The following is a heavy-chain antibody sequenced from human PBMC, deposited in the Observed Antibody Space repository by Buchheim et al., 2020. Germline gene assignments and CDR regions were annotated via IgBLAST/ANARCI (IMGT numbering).Heavy chain of an antibody. CDR3: ARYYGGNSRYFDY. D-gene: IGHD4-23*01. Sequence: QVQLVESGGGVVEPGRSLRLSCAASGFTFSSADMHWVRQAPGKGPEWVAGIWYDGTNKYYADSVKGRFTISRDKSKNTLYLQMNSLRVEDTAVYYCARYYGGNSRYFDYWGQGTL. CDR2: IWYDGTNK. CDR1: GFTFSSAD. V-gene: IGHV3-33*01. J-gene: IGHJ4*02.